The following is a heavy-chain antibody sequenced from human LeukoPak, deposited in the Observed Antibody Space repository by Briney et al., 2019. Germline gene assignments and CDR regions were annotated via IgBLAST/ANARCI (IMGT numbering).Heavy chain of an antibody. CDR2: INPNSGGT. Sequence: ASVKVPCKASGYTFTGYYMHWVRQAPGQGLEWMGWINPNSGGTNYAQKFQGWVTMTRDTSISTAYMELSRLRSDDTAVYYCARSLVVAGDYNYYGMDVWGQGTTVTVSS. D-gene: IGHD6-19*01. CDR1: GYTFTGYY. V-gene: IGHV1-2*04. CDR3: ARSLVVAGDYNYYGMDV. J-gene: IGHJ6*02.